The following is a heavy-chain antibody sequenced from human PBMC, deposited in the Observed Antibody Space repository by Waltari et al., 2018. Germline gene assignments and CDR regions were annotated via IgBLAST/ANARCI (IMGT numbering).Heavy chain of an antibody. Sequence: EVQLVESGGGFVQPGGSLILSCVASGFTFTKYWMHWVRQDAGKGLMWVAHINSDGRSTTYGDSVKGRFTITRDNARDTVYLQMTSLRAEDTAVYFCVTDDPGLGLDVWGQGTTVTVSS. CDR2: INSDGRST. V-gene: IGHV3-74*01. CDR3: VTDDPGLGLDV. D-gene: IGHD7-27*01. J-gene: IGHJ6*02. CDR1: GFTFTKYW.